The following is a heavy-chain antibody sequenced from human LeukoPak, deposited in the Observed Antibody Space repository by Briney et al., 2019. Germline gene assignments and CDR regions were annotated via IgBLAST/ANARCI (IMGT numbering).Heavy chain of an antibody. J-gene: IGHJ6*03. D-gene: IGHD6-6*01. Sequence: SETLSLTCAVYGGSFSGYYWSWIRQPPGKGLEWIGEINHSGSTNYNPSLKSRVTISVDTSKNQFSLKLSSVTAADPAVYYCARSSIAAPRTTRRYYYYYMDVWGKGTTVTVSS. CDR2: INHSGST. CDR3: ARSSIAAPRTTRRYYYYYMDV. V-gene: IGHV4-34*01. CDR1: GGSFSGYY.